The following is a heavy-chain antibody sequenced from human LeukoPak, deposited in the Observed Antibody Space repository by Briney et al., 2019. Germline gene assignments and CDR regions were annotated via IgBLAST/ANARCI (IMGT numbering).Heavy chain of an antibody. V-gene: IGHV4-59*01. D-gene: IGHD6-13*01. CDR1: GGSISSYY. Sequence: SETLSLTCTVSGGSISSYYWSWIRQPPGKGLEWIGYIYYSGSTNYNPSLKSRVTISVDTSKNQFSLKLSSVTAADTAVYYCARDIGIAAAGTVWFDPWGQGTLVTVSS. CDR3: ARDIGIAAAGTVWFDP. J-gene: IGHJ5*02. CDR2: IYYSGST.